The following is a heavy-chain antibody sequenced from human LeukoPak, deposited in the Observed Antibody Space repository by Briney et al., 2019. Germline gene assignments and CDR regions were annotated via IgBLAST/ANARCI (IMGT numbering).Heavy chain of an antibody. D-gene: IGHD3-16*02. CDR2: ISRSGGNS. J-gene: IGHJ4*02. CDR3: ARDLGYQDGDY. Sequence: GGSLRLSCEASGFTQNAMGWVRQAPGKGLEWVASISRSGGNSHYADSVKGRFTISRDNSKNTMYLQMDSLRAEDTALYYCARDLGYQDGDYWGQGTLVTVSS. CDR1: GFTQNA. V-gene: IGHV3-23*01.